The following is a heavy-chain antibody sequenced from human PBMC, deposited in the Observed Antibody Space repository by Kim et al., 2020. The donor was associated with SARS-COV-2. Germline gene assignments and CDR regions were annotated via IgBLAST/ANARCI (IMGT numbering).Heavy chain of an antibody. CDR1: GFTCSSYG. J-gene: IGHJ4*02. CDR2: ISYDGSNK. Sequence: GGSLILSCGASGFTCSSYGMHWVRQAPGKGLEWVAVISYDGSNKYYADSVKGRFTISRDNSKNTLYLQMNSLRAEDTAVYYCAKGDGDSGSYLDYWGQGTLVTVSS. V-gene: IGHV3-30*18. D-gene: IGHD1-26*01. CDR3: AKGDGDSGSYLDY.